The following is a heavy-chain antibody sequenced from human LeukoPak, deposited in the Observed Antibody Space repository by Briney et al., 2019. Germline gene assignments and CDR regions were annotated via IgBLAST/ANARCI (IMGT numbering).Heavy chain of an antibody. D-gene: IGHD5-18*01. Sequence: SETLSLTCTVSGGSISSYYWSWIRQPAGKGLEWIGRIYYSGSTYYNPSLKSRVTISVDTSKNQFSLKLSSVTAADTAVYYCATGRGYSYGGVRDYWGQGTLVTVSS. J-gene: IGHJ4*02. CDR3: ATGRGYSYGGVRDY. CDR2: IYYSGST. V-gene: IGHV4-4*07. CDR1: GGSISSYY.